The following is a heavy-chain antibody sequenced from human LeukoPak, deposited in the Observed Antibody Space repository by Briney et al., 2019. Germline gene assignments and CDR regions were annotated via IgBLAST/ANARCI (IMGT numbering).Heavy chain of an antibody. D-gene: IGHD6-13*01. CDR2: INPHSGGT. Sequence: ASVKVSCKASGDTFTGYHMHWVRQAPGQGLEWMGWINPHSGGTNYAQKFQGRVTMTMDTSFITAYMELSRLRSDDTAVYYCARAYSSSWYSYFDYWGQGTLVTVSS. J-gene: IGHJ4*02. V-gene: IGHV1-2*02. CDR1: GDTFTGYH. CDR3: ARAYSSSWYSYFDY.